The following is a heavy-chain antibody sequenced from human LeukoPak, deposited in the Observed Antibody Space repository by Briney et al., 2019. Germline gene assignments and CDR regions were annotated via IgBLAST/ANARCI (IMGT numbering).Heavy chain of an antibody. CDR2: IYYRGST. Sequence: KPSQTLSLTCTDSGGSISSGGYYWSWIRQPPGKGLEWIGYIYYRGSTYCNPSLKSRVTISVDTSKNQFSLKLSSVTAADTAVYYCARDLGDWCDPWGQGTVVTVS. V-gene: IGHV4-31*03. CDR1: GGSISSGGYY. J-gene: IGHJ5*02. CDR3: ARDLGDWCDP.